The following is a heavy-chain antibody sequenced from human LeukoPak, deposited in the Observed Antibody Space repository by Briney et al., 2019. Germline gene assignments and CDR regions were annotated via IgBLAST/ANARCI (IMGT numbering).Heavy chain of an antibody. CDR1: GYTCTSYG. J-gene: IGHJ4*02. CDR3: ARGVLGGYDFPHHFDY. D-gene: IGHD5-12*01. V-gene: IGHV1-18*01. Sequence: ASVKVSCKASGYTCTSYGISWVRQAPGQGLEWMGWISAYNGNTNYAQKLQGRVTMTTDTSTSTAYMELRSLRSDDTAVYYCARGVLGGYDFPHHFDYWGQGTLVTVSS. CDR2: ISAYNGNT.